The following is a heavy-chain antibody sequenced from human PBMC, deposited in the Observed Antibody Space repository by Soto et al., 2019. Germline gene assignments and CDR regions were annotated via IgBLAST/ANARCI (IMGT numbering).Heavy chain of an antibody. J-gene: IGHJ5*02. CDR1: GGSVSSGSYY. CDR2: IYYSGST. D-gene: IGHD3-16*01. V-gene: IGHV4-61*01. Sequence: SETLSLTCTVSGGSVSSGSYYWSWIRQPPGKGLEWIGYIYYSGSTNYNPSLKSRVTISVDTSKNQFSLKLSSVTAADTAVYYCARGGRSSSFKANWFDPWGQGTLVTV. CDR3: ARGGRSSSFKANWFDP.